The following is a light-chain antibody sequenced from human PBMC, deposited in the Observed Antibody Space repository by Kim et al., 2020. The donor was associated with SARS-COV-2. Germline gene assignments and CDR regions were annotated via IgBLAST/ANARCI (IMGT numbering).Light chain of an antibody. CDR2: GKN. CDR3: NSRDSSGNHLV. CDR1: SLRSYY. V-gene: IGLV3-19*01. J-gene: IGLJ2*01. Sequence: SSELTQDPAVSVALGQTVRITCQGDSLRSYYASWYQQKPGQAPVLVISGKNNRPSGIPDRFSGSSSGNTASLTITGAQADDEADYYCNSRDSSGNHLVFGGGTQLNVL.